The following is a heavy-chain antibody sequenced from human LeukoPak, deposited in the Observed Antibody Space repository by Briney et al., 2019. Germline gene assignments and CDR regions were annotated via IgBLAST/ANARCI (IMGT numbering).Heavy chain of an antibody. V-gene: IGHV4-39*07. D-gene: IGHD3-16*01. CDR1: GGSISSSSYY. Sequence: SETLSLTCTVSGGSISSSSYYWGCIRQPPGKGLECIGSIYYSGSTYYNPSLKSRVTISVDTSKNQFSLKLSSVTAADTAVYYCASGVDSRWFGGLSYAFDIWGQGTMVTVSS. CDR3: ASGVDSRWFGGLSYAFDI. J-gene: IGHJ3*02. CDR2: IYYSGST.